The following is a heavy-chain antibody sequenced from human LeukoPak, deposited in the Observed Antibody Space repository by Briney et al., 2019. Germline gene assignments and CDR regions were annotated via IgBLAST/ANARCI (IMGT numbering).Heavy chain of an antibody. Sequence: GGSLRLSCAPSGFTFSSYGMTWVRQAPGKGLEWVSSISGSGDNTNYADSVKGRFTFSRDNSKDTLYLQMNSLRAEDSAVYYCARGGYYGSGTYYSPTSPHWGQGTLVTVSS. D-gene: IGHD3-10*01. V-gene: IGHV3-23*01. CDR2: ISGSGDNT. CDR3: ARGGYYGSGTYYSPTSPH. J-gene: IGHJ4*02. CDR1: GFTFSSYG.